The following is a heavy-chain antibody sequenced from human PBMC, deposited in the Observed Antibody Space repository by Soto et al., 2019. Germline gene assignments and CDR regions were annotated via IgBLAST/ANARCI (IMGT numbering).Heavy chain of an antibody. CDR3: ARAVAVPADFDY. CDR2: ISDYNGNT. Sequence: GASVKVSCKASGYSFTTYGISWVRQAPGQGLEWMGWISDYNGNTNYEKKFQGRVTITTDTSTSTAYMELSSLRSEDTAVYYCARAVAVPADFDYWGQGTLVTVSS. V-gene: IGHV1-18*01. CDR1: GYSFTTYG. D-gene: IGHD6-19*01. J-gene: IGHJ4*02.